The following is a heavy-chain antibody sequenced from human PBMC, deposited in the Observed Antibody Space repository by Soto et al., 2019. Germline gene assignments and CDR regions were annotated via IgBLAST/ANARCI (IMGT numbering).Heavy chain of an antibody. D-gene: IGHD2-2*01. V-gene: IGHV3-21*01. CDR2: ISSSSSYI. CDR3: ARSDEYQLLWYDGMDV. Sequence: GGSLRLSCAASGFTFSSYSMNWVRQAPGKGLEWVSSISSSSSYISYADSVKGRFTISRDNAKNSLYLQMNSLRAEDTAVYYCARSDEYQLLWYDGMDVWGQGTTVTVSS. CDR1: GFTFSSYS. J-gene: IGHJ6*02.